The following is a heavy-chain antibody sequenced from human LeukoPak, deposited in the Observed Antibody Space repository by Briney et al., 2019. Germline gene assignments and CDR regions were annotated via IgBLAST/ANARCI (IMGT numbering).Heavy chain of an antibody. CDR2: IYYSGST. J-gene: IGHJ3*02. Sequence: SETLSLTCTVSGGSISSSSYYWGWIRQPPGKGLEWIGSIYYSGSTYYNPSLKSRVTISVDTSKNQFSLKLSSVTAADTAVYYCARRSIAVAGTNAFDIWGQGTMVTVSS. D-gene: IGHD6-19*01. V-gene: IGHV4-39*07. CDR3: ARRSIAVAGTNAFDI. CDR1: GGSISSSSYY.